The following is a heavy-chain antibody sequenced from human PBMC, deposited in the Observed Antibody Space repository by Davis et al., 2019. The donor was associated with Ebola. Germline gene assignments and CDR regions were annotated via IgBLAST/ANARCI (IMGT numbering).Heavy chain of an antibody. CDR2: IYYSGST. V-gene: IGHV4-59*01. Sequence: GSLRLSCTVSGGSISSYYWSWIRQPPGKGLEWIGYIYYSGSTNYNPSLKSRVTISVDTSKNQFSLKLSSVTAADTAVYYCARYYYDSSGYSPLMEWSAFDIWGQGTMVTVSS. J-gene: IGHJ3*02. D-gene: IGHD3-22*01. CDR1: GGSISSYY. CDR3: ARYYYDSSGYSPLMEWSAFDI.